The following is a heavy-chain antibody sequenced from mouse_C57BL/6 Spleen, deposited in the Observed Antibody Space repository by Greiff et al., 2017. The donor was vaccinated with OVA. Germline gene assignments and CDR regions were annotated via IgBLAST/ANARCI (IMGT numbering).Heavy chain of an antibody. CDR2: SRNKANDYTT. V-gene: IGHV7-1*01. Sequence: EVQRVESGGGLVQSGRSLRLSCATSGFTFSDFYMEWVRQAPGKGLEWIAASRNKANDYTTEYSASVKGRFIVSRDTSQSILYLQMNALRAEDTAIYYCARDAGGDWGQGTLVTVSA. J-gene: IGHJ3*01. CDR1: GFTFSDFY. CDR3: ARDAGGD.